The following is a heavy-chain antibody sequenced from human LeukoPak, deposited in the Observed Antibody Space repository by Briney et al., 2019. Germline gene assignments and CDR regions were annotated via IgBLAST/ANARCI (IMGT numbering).Heavy chain of an antibody. CDR1: GFTFSRDW. D-gene: IGHD2-21*02. CDR3: SREKTAILDY. CDR2: ISSSSSTI. Sequence: GGSLRLSCAASGFTFSRDWMHWVRQAPGKGLEWVSYISSSSSTIYYADSVKGRFTISRDNAKNSLYLQMNSLRAEDTAVYYCSREKTAILDYWGQETMVTVSS. V-gene: IGHV3-48*04. J-gene: IGHJ4*02.